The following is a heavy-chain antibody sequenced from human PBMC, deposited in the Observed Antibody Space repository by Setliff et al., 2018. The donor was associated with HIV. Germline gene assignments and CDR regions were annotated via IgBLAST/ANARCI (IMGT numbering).Heavy chain of an antibody. CDR1: GGSINRSNYY. Sequence: SETLSLTCTVPGGSINRSNYYWGWIRQPPGKGLEWIGYIYASGSTNYNPSLKSRVTISVDTSKNQFSLKLYSVTAADTAVYYCARRDGYSYGFYFDYWGQGTLVTVSS. CDR2: IYASGST. CDR3: ARRDGYSYGFYFDY. J-gene: IGHJ4*02. D-gene: IGHD5-18*01. V-gene: IGHV4-61*05.